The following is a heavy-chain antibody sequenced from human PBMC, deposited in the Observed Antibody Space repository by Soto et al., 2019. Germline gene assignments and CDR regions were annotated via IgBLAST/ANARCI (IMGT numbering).Heavy chain of an antibody. D-gene: IGHD3-10*01. V-gene: IGHV4-59*01. CDR1: AGSITSYY. J-gene: IGHJ4*02. CDR3: AVWFGELFFDSYYFDY. CDR2: VYFSGSS. Sequence: SETLSLTCTVSAGSITSYYWSWIRQPPGKGLEWIGYVYFSGSSKYNPSLKSRITISVDRSKNQFSLKLSSVTAADTAVYYCAVWFGELFFDSYYFDYWGQGTLVTVSS.